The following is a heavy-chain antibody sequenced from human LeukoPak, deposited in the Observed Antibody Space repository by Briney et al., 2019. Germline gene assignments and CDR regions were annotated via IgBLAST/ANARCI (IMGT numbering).Heavy chain of an antibody. J-gene: IGHJ4*02. D-gene: IGHD2-15*01. CDR2: IRYDGSNK. CDR1: GFTFSSYG. Sequence: GGSLRLSCAASGFTFSSYGMHWVRQAPGKGLEWVAFIRYDGSNKYYADSVKGRFTISRDNSKNTLYLQMNSLRAEDTAVYYCAKDGGDCSGGSCYAEVDYWGQGTLVTVSS. V-gene: IGHV3-30*02. CDR3: AKDGGDCSGGSCYAEVDY.